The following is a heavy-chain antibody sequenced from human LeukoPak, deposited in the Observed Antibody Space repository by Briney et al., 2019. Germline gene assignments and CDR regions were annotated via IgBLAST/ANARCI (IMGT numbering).Heavy chain of an antibody. D-gene: IGHD2-2*01. V-gene: IGHV1-8*01. CDR2: MNPNSGNT. CDR1: GYTFTSYD. J-gene: IGHJ4*02. Sequence: ASVKVSCKASGYTFTSYDINWVRQATGQGLEWMGWMNPNSGNTGYAQKFQGRVTMTRNTSISTAYMELSSLRSEDTAVYYCARVRRYCSSTSCDNPVGYRGQGTLVTVSS. CDR3: ARVRRYCSSTSCDNPVGY.